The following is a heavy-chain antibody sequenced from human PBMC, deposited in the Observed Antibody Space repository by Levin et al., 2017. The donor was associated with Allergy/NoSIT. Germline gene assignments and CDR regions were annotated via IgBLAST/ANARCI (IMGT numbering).Heavy chain of an antibody. CDR3: ARDPTHYYDSGSLSTNYYYYGMDG. CDR2: ISYDGTKK. Sequence: QAGGSLRLSCAASGFTFSSYSMYWVRQAPGKGLDWVAVISYDGTKKYYADSVKGRFTISRDNSKNTLCLQMNSLRAEDTAVYYCARDPTHYYDSGSLSTNYYYYGMDGWGQGTTVTVSS. J-gene: IGHJ6*02. CDR1: GFTFSSYS. V-gene: IGHV3-30*04. D-gene: IGHD3-22*01.